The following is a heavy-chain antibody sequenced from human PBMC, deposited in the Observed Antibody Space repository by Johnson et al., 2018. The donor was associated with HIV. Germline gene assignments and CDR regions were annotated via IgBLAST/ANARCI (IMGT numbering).Heavy chain of an antibody. D-gene: IGHD3-16*01. J-gene: IGHJ3*02. CDR1: GFTFDDYA. CDR3: ARGALGDWVDAFDI. Sequence: LVESGGTVIRPGGSLRLSCVASGFTFDDYAMHWVRQAPGKGLEWVAVISYDGINKYYADSVKGRFTISRDNSKNTLYLQMHSLRAEDTAVYYCARGALGDWVDAFDIWGQGTMVTVSS. V-gene: IGHV3-30-3*01. CDR2: ISYDGINK.